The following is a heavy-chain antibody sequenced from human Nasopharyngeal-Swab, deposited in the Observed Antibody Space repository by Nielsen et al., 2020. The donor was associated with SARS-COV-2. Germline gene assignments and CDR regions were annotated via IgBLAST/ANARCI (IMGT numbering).Heavy chain of an antibody. CDR2: ISHNSGT. Sequence: SETLSLTCTVSGVSITSQSWSWIRQPPGKGLEWIGYISHNSGTSYNPSLKSRVTMFMDTSKNQFSLRLRSVTAADTVVYYCAKEGATGWFAPWGQGTLVTVSS. CDR3: AKEGATGWFAP. CDR1: GVSITSQS. J-gene: IGHJ5*02. V-gene: IGHV4-59*11.